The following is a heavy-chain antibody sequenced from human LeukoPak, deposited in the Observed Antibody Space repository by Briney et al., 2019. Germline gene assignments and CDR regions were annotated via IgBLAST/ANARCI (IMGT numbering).Heavy chain of an antibody. Sequence: GGSLRLSCGASGFTFSSYAMSWVRQAPGKGLAWVSVISSSADSTYYADSVKGRFTISRDNSKNTLYLQMNNLRAEDTAVYYCAKPLEKYTYGGNFDYWGQGILVTVSS. V-gene: IGHV3-23*01. J-gene: IGHJ4*02. D-gene: IGHD4-23*01. CDR1: GFTFSSYA. CDR3: AKPLEKYTYGGNFDY. CDR2: ISSSADST.